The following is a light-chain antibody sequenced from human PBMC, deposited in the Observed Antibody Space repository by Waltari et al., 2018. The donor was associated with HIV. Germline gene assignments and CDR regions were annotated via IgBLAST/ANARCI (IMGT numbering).Light chain of an antibody. CDR3: GSYAGSNAYV. CDR1: SNDVGYYNL. CDR2: EVS. V-gene: IGLV2-23*02. J-gene: IGLJ1*01. Sequence: QSALTQPASVSGSPGQSITLSCTGTSNDVGYYNLVSWYQQDPGKAPKVMIYEVSKRPSGVSNRFSGSKSGNTASLTISGLQAEDEADYYCGSYAGSNAYVFGIGTKVTVL.